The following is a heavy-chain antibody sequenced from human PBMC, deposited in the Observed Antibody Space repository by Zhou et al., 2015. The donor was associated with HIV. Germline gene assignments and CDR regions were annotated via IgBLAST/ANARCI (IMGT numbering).Heavy chain of an antibody. D-gene: IGHD2-15*01. CDR2: IIPIFGTA. CDR3: ASRPRYCSGGSCSNAYYYYGMDV. Sequence: QVQLVQSGAEVKKPGSSVKVSCKASGGTFSSYAISWVRQAPGQGLEWMGGIIPIFGTANYAQKFQGRVTITADESTSTAYMELSSLRSEDTAVYYCASRPRYCSGGSCSNAYYYYGMDVWGQGTTVTVSS. J-gene: IGHJ6*02. CDR1: GGTFSSYA. V-gene: IGHV1-69*01.